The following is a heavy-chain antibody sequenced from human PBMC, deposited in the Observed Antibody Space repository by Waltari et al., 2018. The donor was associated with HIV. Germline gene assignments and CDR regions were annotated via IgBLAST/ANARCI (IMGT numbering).Heavy chain of an antibody. Sequence: QVQLVQSGAEVKKPGASVKVSCTASGYTFTSYAISWVRQAPGQGLEWMGWISAESGNKNYGQNVQGRVTMTTDTSTSTAYMGVGSLRSDDTAVYYCAGEGTENYFCSGSYYYEGYYYYGMDVWGQGTTVTVSS. CDR1: GYTFTSYA. CDR3: AGEGTENYFCSGSYYYEGYYYYGMDV. D-gene: IGHD3-10*01. V-gene: IGHV1-18*01. J-gene: IGHJ6*02. CDR2: ISAESGNK.